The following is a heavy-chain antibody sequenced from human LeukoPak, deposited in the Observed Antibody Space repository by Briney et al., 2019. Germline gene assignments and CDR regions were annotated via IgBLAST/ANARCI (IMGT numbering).Heavy chain of an antibody. CDR2: MNPNSGNT. CDR1: GGTFSSYD. J-gene: IGHJ4*02. D-gene: IGHD6-13*01. V-gene: IGHV1-8*03. CDR3: ARGTGIAAAGTIDY. Sequence: ASVKVSCKASGGTFSSYDINWVRQATGQGLEWMGWMNPNSGNTGYAQKFQGRVTITRNTSISTAYMELSSLRSEDTAVYYCARGTGIAAAGTIDYWGQGTLVTVSS.